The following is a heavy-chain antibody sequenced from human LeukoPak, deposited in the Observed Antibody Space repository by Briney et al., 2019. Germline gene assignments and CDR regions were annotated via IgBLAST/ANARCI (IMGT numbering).Heavy chain of an antibody. CDR1: GFTFSNAW. Sequence: GGSLRLSCAASGFTFSNAWMSWVRQAPGKGLEWVSYIGGSGSVVHYADSVKGRFTISRDNAKKSLYLQMDSLRADDTAVYYCASGGGYSSGWYGYWGQGTLVTVSS. V-gene: IGHV3-11*01. CDR3: ASGGGYSSGWYGY. D-gene: IGHD6-13*01. CDR2: IGGSGSVV. J-gene: IGHJ4*02.